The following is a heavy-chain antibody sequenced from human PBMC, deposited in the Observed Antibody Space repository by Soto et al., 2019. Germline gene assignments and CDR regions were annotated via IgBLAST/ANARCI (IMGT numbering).Heavy chain of an antibody. D-gene: IGHD3-22*01. J-gene: IGHJ3*02. V-gene: IGHV1-18*04. CDR3: AIDLQRALRPYVVLVARSPPYFDI. Sequence: APVKVPCSPSGYTITSYDISWVRQAPGQGLEWMGWISAYNGNTNYAQKLQGRVTMTTDTSTSTAYMELRSLRSDDTAVYYCAIDLQRALRPYVVLVARSPPYFDIGR. CDR1: GYTITSYD. CDR2: ISAYNGNT.